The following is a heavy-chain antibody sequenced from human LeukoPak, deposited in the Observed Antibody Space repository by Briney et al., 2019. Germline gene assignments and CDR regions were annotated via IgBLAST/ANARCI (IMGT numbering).Heavy chain of an antibody. CDR3: ARRGGKNYGDYLLYYYYMDV. D-gene: IGHD4-17*01. Sequence: ASVTVSCKASGYTFTGYYMHWVRQAPGQGLEWMGWISAYNGDTHYAQKFQGRVTMTTDTSTSTAYMELRSLRSDDTAMYYCARRGGKNYGDYLLYYYYMDVWGKGTTVTVSS. V-gene: IGHV1-18*04. J-gene: IGHJ6*03. CDR1: GYTFTGYY. CDR2: ISAYNGDT.